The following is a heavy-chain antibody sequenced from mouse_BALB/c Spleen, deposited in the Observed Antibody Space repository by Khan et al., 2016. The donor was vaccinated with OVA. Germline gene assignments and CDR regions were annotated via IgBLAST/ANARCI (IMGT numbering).Heavy chain of an antibody. V-gene: IGHV5-4*02. CDR1: GFTFSDYY. Sequence: EVELVESGGGLVKPGGSLKLSCAASGFTFSDYYMYWIRQTPEKRLEWVATISDGGSYSYYPDSVKGRFTISRDDVKSHLYLQMSRLKSYDTAMYCWSSGFYGGPFTYWGQVTLVTVSA. CDR3: SSGFYGGPFTY. J-gene: IGHJ3*01. D-gene: IGHD1-1*02. CDR2: ISDGGSYS.